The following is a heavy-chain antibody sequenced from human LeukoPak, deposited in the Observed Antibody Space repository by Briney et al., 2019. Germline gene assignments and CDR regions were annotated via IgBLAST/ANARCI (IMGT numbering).Heavy chain of an antibody. V-gene: IGHV3-43*02. Sequence: GGSLRLSCAASGFTFDEYNMHWVRQVPGKGLEWVAPITGDHISTYYADSVKGRFTVSRDNNENSLYLQMSSLRIEDSALYYCAREPADGQKSFDWIFAFDSWGQGTLITVSS. CDR1: GFTFDEYN. D-gene: IGHD3-9*01. CDR3: AREPADGQKSFDWIFAFDS. CDR2: ITGDHIST. J-gene: IGHJ4*02.